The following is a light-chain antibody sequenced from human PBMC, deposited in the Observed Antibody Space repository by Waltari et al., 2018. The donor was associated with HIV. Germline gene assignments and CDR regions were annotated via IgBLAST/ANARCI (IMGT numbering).Light chain of an antibody. CDR2: DAS. CDR1: QDISNY. V-gene: IGKV1-33*01. CDR3: QQYDNLPLT. J-gene: IGKJ4*01. Sequence: DIQMTQSPSSLSASVGDRVTITCQASQDISNYLNWYQQKPGKAPKLLIYDASNLETVVPSRFSGSGSGTHFTFTISSLQPEDIATYYCQQYDNLPLTFGGGTKVEIK.